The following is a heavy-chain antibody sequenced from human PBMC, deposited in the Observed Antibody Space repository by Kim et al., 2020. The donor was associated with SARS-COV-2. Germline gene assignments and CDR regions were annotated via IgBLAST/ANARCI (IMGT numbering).Heavy chain of an antibody. J-gene: IGHJ3*01. CDR2: VTPKTGAT. D-gene: IGHD3-3*01. CDR1: GYVFTDYY. Sequence: ASVKVSCQASGYVFTDYYIHWVRQAPGKGFEWMGWVTPKTGATIYGQRFQGRVTMTADTSLTSVYLELSSLRSDDTAMYFCARDVQLERRSTYDVWGQGT. V-gene: IGHV1-2*02. CDR3: ARDVQLERRSTYDV.